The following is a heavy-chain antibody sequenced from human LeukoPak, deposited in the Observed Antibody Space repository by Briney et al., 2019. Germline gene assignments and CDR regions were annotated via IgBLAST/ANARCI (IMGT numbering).Heavy chain of an antibody. D-gene: IGHD6-19*01. V-gene: IGHV1-2*02. CDR2: INPNSGGT. Sequence: MGWINPNSGGTSYAKKFQGRVPMTRATSISTAYMELSRLRSADPAVYYCASVFSSGWYHDYWGQGTLVTVSS. J-gene: IGHJ4*02. CDR3: ASVFSSGWYHDY.